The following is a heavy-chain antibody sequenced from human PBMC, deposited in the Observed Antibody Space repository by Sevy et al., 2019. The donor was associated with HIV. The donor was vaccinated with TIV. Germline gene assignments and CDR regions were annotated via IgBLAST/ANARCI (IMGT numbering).Heavy chain of an antibody. CDR2: ISSSSSSI. Sequence: GGSLRLSCAASGFTFSSYSMNWVRQAPGKGLEWVSSISSSSSSIYYADSVKGRFTISRDNAKNSLYLQMNSLRAEDTAVYYCARGLLWFGELINYFDYWGQGTLVTVSS. CDR1: GFTFSSYS. J-gene: IGHJ4*02. CDR3: ARGLLWFGELINYFDY. V-gene: IGHV3-21*01. D-gene: IGHD3-10*01.